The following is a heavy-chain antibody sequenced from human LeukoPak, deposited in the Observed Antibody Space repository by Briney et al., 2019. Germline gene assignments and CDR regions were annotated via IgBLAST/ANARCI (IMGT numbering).Heavy chain of an antibody. D-gene: IGHD6-19*01. V-gene: IGHV4-4*07. Sequence: SETLSLTCAVYGGSFSGYYWSWIRQPAGKGLEWIGRIYTSGSTNYNPSLKSRATMSVDTSKNQFSLKLSSVTAADTAVYYCAREGSYYYMDVWGKGTTVTVSS. CDR2: IYTSGST. CDR1: GGSFSGYY. J-gene: IGHJ6*03. CDR3: AREGSYYYMDV.